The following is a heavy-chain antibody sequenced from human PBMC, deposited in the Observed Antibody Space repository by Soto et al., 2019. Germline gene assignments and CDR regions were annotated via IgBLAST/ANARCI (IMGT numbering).Heavy chain of an antibody. CDR2: ISYDGSNK. J-gene: IGHJ6*02. CDR3: ASGTYCGGDCYSPTHYYGMDV. D-gene: IGHD2-21*02. V-gene: IGHV3-30-3*01. Sequence: PGGSLRLSCAASGFTFSSFVMHWVRQAPGKGLEWVAVISYDGSNKYYADSVKGRFTISRDNSKNTLYLQMNSLRAEDTAVYYCASGTYCGGDCYSPTHYYGMDVWGQGTTVTVSS. CDR1: GFTFSSFV.